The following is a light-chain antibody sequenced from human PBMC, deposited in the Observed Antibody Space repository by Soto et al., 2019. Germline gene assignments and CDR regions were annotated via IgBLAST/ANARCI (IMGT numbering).Light chain of an antibody. V-gene: IGKV1-39*01. CDR1: QSINTY. Sequence: DIQMTQSPSSLSASVGDRVTITCRAGQSINTYLNWYQQKPGKAPNLLIYAASSLQSGVPSRFSGSGSGTDFTLTISNLQPEDFATYYCQQSYSTPRTFGHGTKV. CDR2: AAS. J-gene: IGKJ1*01. CDR3: QQSYSTPRT.